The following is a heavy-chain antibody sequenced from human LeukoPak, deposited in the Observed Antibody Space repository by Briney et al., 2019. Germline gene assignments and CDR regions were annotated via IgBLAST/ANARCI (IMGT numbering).Heavy chain of an antibody. CDR3: SRDASFRPFNF. J-gene: IGHJ4*02. V-gene: IGHV1-46*01. D-gene: IGHD3-16*01. CDR2: INPSGGST. Sequence: ASVKVPCKASGYTFTSYYMHWVRQAPGQGLEWMGIINPSGGSTSYAQKFQGRVTMTRDTSTSTVYMELTSLRYDDTAIYYCSRDASFRPFNFWGQGTLVTVSS. CDR1: GYTFTSYY.